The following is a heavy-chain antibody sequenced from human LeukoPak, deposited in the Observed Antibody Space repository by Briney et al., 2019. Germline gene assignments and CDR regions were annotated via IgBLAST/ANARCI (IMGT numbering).Heavy chain of an antibody. Sequence: SVKVSCKASGGTFSTSAISWVRQAPGQGLEWMGGIIPIFGTANYAQKFQGRVTITADESTSTAYMELSSLRSEDTAVYYCARVPPYCSGGSCVYYYYMDVWGKGTTVTVSS. J-gene: IGHJ6*03. V-gene: IGHV1-69*13. CDR2: IIPIFGTA. CDR1: GGTFSTSA. CDR3: ARVPPYCSGGSCVYYYYMDV. D-gene: IGHD2-15*01.